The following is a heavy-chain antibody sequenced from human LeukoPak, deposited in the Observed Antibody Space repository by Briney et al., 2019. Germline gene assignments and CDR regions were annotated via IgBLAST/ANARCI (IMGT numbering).Heavy chain of an antibody. D-gene: IGHD3-3*01. CDR3: AKVGFSEMEWLLYSDH. V-gene: IGHV3-23*01. J-gene: IGHJ4*02. Sequence: PGGSLRLSCAASGLTFSSYAMSWVRQAPGKGLEWVSAISGSSGHTYHADSVKGRFTISRDNSMNTLYLQMNSLRAEDTAVYYCAKVGFSEMEWLLYSDHWGQGTLVTVSS. CDR2: ISGSSGHT. CDR1: GLTFSSYA.